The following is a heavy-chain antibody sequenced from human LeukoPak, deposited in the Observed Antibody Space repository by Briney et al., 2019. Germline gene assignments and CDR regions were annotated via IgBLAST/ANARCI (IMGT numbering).Heavy chain of an antibody. CDR2: ISYDGSNK. CDR3: AKGPLKMAPTPWYYFDY. J-gene: IGHJ4*02. D-gene: IGHD5-12*01. Sequence: PGGSLRLSCAASGFTFSSYAMHWVRQAPGKGLEWVAVISYDGSNKYYADSVKGRFTISRDNSKNTLYLQMNSLRAEDTAVYYCAKGPLKMAPTPWYYFDYWGQGTLVTVSS. CDR1: GFTFSSYA. V-gene: IGHV3-30-3*01.